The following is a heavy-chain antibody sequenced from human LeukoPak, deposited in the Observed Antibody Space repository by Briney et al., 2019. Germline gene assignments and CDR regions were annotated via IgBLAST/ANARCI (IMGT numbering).Heavy chain of an antibody. V-gene: IGHV1-2*02. CDR1: GYTFTGYY. Sequence: ASVKVSCKASGYTFTGYYIHWVRQAPGQGLEWMGWINPNSGGTNYAQNFQGRVTMTTDTSIDTASMELSRLTSDDTAVYHCANSRDGFNTELNYWGQGTLVTVSS. D-gene: IGHD5-24*01. CDR3: ANSRDGFNTELNY. CDR2: INPNSGGT. J-gene: IGHJ4*02.